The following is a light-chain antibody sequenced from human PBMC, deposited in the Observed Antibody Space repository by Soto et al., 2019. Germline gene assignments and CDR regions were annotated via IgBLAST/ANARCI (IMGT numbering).Light chain of an antibody. CDR1: QSISSY. J-gene: IGKJ1*01. CDR3: QQSYSTPVT. CDR2: AAS. Sequence: DIQMTQSPSSLSASVGERVTITCRASQSISSYLNWYQQKPGKAPKLLIYAASSLQSGVPSRFSGSGSGTDFTLTISSLQPEDFATYYCQQSYSTPVTFGQGTKVDIK. V-gene: IGKV1-39*01.